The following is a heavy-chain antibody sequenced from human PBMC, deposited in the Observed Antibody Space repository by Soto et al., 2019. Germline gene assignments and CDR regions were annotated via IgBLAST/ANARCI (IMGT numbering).Heavy chain of an antibody. D-gene: IGHD3-10*01. CDR1: GYTFTSYA. CDR3: ARDYWSLGYGSGSYPGRGYFQH. V-gene: IGHV1-3*01. Sequence: AASVKVSCKASGYTFTSYAMHWVRQAPGQRLEWMGWINAGNGNTKYSQKFQGRVTITRDTSASTAYMELSSLRSEDTAVYYCARDYWSLGYGSGSYPGRGYFQHWGQGTLVTVSS. J-gene: IGHJ1*01. CDR2: INAGNGNT.